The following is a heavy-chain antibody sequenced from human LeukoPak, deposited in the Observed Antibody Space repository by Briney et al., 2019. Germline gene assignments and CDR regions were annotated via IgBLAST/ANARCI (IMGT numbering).Heavy chain of an antibody. CDR3: AHRRDDYGGNWAVVY. J-gene: IGHJ4*02. V-gene: IGHV2-5*02. D-gene: IGHD4-23*01. Sequence: SGPTLVNPTQTLTLTCTFSGFSLSTSGVGVGWMRQPPGKALEWLALISWDDDKRYSQSLNSRLTITNDTSKNQVVLTITNMDPVDTATYYCAHRRDDYGGNWAVVYWGQGTLVTVSS. CDR2: ISWDDDK. CDR1: GFSLSTSGVG.